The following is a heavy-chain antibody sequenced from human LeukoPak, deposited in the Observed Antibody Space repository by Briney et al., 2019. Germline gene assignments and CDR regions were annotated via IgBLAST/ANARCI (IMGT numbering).Heavy chain of an antibody. J-gene: IGHJ4*02. CDR1: GGTFSSYA. CDR3: ARVNNDYVWGSYRLYYFDY. D-gene: IGHD3-16*02. V-gene: IGHV1-2*02. CDR2: INPNSGGT. Sequence: ASVTVSCKASGGTFSSYAISWVRQAPGQGLEWMGWINPNSGGTNYAQKFQGRVTMTRDTSISTAYMELSRLRSDDTAVYYCARVNNDYVWGSYRLYYFDYWGQGTLVTVSS.